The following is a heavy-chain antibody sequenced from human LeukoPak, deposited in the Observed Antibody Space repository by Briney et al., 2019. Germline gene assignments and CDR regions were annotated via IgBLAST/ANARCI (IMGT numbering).Heavy chain of an antibody. CDR3: ANSADTAMVTSFDY. V-gene: IGHV1-69*13. J-gene: IGHJ4*02. Sequence: SVKVSCKASGGTFSSYAISWVRQAPGQGLEWMGGIIPIFGTANYAQKFQGRVTITADESTSTAYMELSSLRSEDTAVYYCANSADTAMVTSFDYWGQGALVTVSS. D-gene: IGHD5-18*01. CDR1: GGTFSSYA. CDR2: IIPIFGTA.